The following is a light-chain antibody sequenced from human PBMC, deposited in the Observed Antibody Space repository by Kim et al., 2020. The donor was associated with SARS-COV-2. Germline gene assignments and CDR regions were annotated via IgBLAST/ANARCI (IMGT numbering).Light chain of an antibody. V-gene: IGKV3-11*01. CDR1: QSISTY. J-gene: IGKJ4*01. Sequence: EIVLTQSPATLSLAPGERATLSCWASQSISTYLAWYQQKPGQAPRLLIFDASTRATGIPARFSASGSGTDFTLTISSLVPEDFAVYYCQQHANWLTFGGGTKVDIK. CDR2: DAS. CDR3: QQHANWLT.